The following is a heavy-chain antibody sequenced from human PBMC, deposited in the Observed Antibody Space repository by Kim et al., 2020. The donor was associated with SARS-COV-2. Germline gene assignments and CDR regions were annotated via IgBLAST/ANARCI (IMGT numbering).Heavy chain of an antibody. D-gene: IGHD5-12*01. CDR3: ATVNSGYDLQQYYFDY. Sequence: KFHGRVTMTEDTSTDTAYMELSSLRSEDTAVYYCATVNSGYDLQQYYFDYWGQGTLVTVSS. V-gene: IGHV1-24*01. J-gene: IGHJ4*02.